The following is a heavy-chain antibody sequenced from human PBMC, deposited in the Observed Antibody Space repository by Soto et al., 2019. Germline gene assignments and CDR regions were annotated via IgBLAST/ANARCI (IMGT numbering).Heavy chain of an antibody. J-gene: IGHJ4*02. D-gene: IGHD1-26*01. CDR3: VRASGSLDY. Sequence: GESLKISCSASGFTFSYYAMHWVRQAPGKGLEYVSAISNNGETTYYADSVKGRFTISRDISKNTLYLQMSSLRAEDTAVYYCVRASGSLDYWGQGTLVTVS. V-gene: IGHV3-64D*06. CDR2: ISNNGETT. CDR1: GFTFSYYA.